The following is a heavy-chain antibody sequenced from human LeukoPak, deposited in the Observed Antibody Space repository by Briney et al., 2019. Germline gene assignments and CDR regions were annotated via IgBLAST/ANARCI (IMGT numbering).Heavy chain of an antibody. V-gene: IGHV1-69*06. D-gene: IGHD4-11*01. CDR2: IIPIFGTA. J-gene: IGHJ4*02. Sequence: SVKVSCKASGGTFSSYAISWVRQAPGQGLEWMGGIIPIFGTANYAQKFQGRVTITADKSTSTAYMELSSLRSEDTAVYYCARVQTTVTTEVAFDYWGQGTLVTVSS. CDR3: ARVQTTVTTEVAFDY. CDR1: GGTFSSYA.